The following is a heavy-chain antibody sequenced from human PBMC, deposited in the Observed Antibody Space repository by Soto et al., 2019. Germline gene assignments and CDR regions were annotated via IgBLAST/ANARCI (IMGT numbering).Heavy chain of an antibody. CDR2: IYHSGST. D-gene: IGHD1-26*01. J-gene: IGHJ4*02. CDR3: ARMSGTYYVPDY. Sequence: QVQLQESGPRLVEASQTLSLTCTVSNGSITSSGYYWSWIRQPPGKRLEWIGYIYHSGSTFYRPSLQSRLTMSVDTSKNQFSLTLSSVTAADTAVYHCARMSGTYYVPDYWGQGTLVSVSS. CDR1: NGSITSSGYY. V-gene: IGHV4-31*03.